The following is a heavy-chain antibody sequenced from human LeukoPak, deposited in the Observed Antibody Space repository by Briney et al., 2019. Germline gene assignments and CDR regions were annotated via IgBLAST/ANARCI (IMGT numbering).Heavy chain of an antibody. CDR1: GFTFSSYG. CDR3: ARDCGGGSCYGPYDAFDI. V-gene: IGHV3-33*01. Sequence: GGSLRLSCAASGFTFSSYGMHWVRQAPGKGLEWVAVIWFDGSTKYYGDSVKGRFTISRDNSRDTLYLQMNSLRAEDTAVYYCARDCGGGSCYGPYDAFDIWGQGTMVTVSS. CDR2: IWFDGSTK. D-gene: IGHD2-15*01. J-gene: IGHJ3*02.